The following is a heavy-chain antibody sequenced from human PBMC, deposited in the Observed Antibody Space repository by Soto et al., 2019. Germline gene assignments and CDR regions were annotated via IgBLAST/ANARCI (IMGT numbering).Heavy chain of an antibody. D-gene: IGHD4-17*01. CDR1: GYSFTSYW. J-gene: IGHJ6*03. Sequence: PGESLKLSCKGSGYSFTSYWIGWVRQMPGKGLEWMGIIYPGDSDTRYSPSFQGQVTISADKSISTAYLQWSSLKASDTAMYYCARSNYGDHYYYYYMDVWGKGTTVTVSS. V-gene: IGHV5-51*01. CDR3: ARSNYGDHYYYYYMDV. CDR2: IYPGDSDT.